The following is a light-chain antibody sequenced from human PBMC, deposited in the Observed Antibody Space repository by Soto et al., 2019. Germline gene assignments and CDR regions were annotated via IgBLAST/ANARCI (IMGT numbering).Light chain of an antibody. J-gene: IGLJ1*01. CDR2: DVS. CDR3: SSYTSSXTLDV. V-gene: IGLV2-14*01. Sequence: QSVLTQPASVSGSPGQSITISCTGTSSDVGGYNYVSWYQQHPGKAPKLMIYDVSNRPSGVSNRFSGSKSGNTASLTISGLQAEDEADYYCSSYTSSXTLDVFGTGXKVTVL. CDR1: SSDVGGYNY.